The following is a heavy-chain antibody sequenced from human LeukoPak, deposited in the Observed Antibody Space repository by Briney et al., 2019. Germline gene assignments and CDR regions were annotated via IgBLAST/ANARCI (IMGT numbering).Heavy chain of an antibody. D-gene: IGHD3-22*01. J-gene: IGHJ4*02. CDR2: ISAYNGNT. CDR1: GYTFTSYG. Sequence: GASVKVSCKASGYTFTSYGISWVRQAPGQGLEWMGWISAYNGNTNYAQKLQGRVTMTTDTSTSTAYMELRSLRSDDTAVYYCAREPYYYDSSGYYIRYFDYWGQGTLVTVSS. CDR3: AREPYYYDSSGYYIRYFDY. V-gene: IGHV1-18*01.